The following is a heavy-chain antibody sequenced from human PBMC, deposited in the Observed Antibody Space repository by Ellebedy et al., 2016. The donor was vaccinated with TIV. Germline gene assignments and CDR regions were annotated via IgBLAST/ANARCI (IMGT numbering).Heavy chain of an antibody. J-gene: IGHJ5*02. V-gene: IGHV1-2*02. Sequence: ASVKVSCKASGYTFTGYYMHWVRQAPGQGLEWMGWINPNSGGTNYAQKFQGRVTMTRDTSTSTVYMELSSLRSEDTAVYYGARGPYCSGGSCYEGHWFDPWGQGTLVTVSS. CDR3: ARGPYCSGGSCYEGHWFDP. CDR1: GYTFTGYY. CDR2: INPNSGGT. D-gene: IGHD2-15*01.